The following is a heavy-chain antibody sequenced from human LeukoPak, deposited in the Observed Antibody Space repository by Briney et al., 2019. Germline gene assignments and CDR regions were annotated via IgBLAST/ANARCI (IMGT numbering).Heavy chain of an antibody. V-gene: IGHV3-21*06. CDR2: INTVARCI. J-gene: IGHJ4*02. CDR1: GFTFSTFA. Sequence: PGGSLRLSCAASGFTFSTFALSWFRQGPGKGLEWVSSINTVARCIYYADSVKGRFTISRDNAKNSLYLQMNSLRAEDTGVYYCARLRRNSDKSGFYYYYDYWGQGTLVTVSS. CDR3: ARLRRNSDKSGFYYYYDY. D-gene: IGHD3-22*01.